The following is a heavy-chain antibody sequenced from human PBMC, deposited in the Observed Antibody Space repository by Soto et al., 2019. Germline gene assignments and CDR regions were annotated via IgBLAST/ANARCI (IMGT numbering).Heavy chain of an antibody. J-gene: IGHJ6*02. V-gene: IGHV1-18*01. D-gene: IGHD3-9*01. CDR2: ISAYNGNT. Sequence: QVQLVQSGAEVKKPGASVKVSCKASGYTFTSYGISWVRQAPGQGLEWMGWISAYNGNTNYAQKLQGRVTMTTDTSTSTAYMELRSLRADDTAVYYCARTPTIFYGGLWVTYGMDVWGQGTTVTVSS. CDR3: ARTPTIFYGGLWVTYGMDV. CDR1: GYTFTSYG.